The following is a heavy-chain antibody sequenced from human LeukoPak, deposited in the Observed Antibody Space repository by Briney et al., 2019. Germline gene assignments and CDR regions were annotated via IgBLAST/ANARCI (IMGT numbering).Heavy chain of an antibody. J-gene: IGHJ4*02. D-gene: IGHD3-22*01. V-gene: IGHV3-30*09. CDR1: GFSFSSYA. Sequence: GGSPRLSCAASGFSFSSYAMHWVRQAPGKGLEWVAVISYDGSNKYYADSVKGRFAISRDNSKNTLYLQMNSLRAEDTAVYYCARDPSIDADDSSGYYQYYFDYWGQGTLVTVSS. CDR3: ARDPSIDADDSSGYYQYYFDY. CDR2: ISYDGSNK.